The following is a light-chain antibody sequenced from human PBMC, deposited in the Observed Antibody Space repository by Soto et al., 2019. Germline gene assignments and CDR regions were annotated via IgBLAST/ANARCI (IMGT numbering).Light chain of an antibody. CDR1: SSDVGGYNY. CDR2: DVT. J-gene: IGLJ3*02. CDR3: SSYTRSTTRV. V-gene: IGLV2-14*03. Sequence: QSALTQPASVSGSPGQSITISCTGTSSDVGGYNYVSWYQQHPGKVPKLVIYDVTNRPSGVSDRFSGSKSGNTAPLTISGLQAEDEADYYCSSYTRSTTRVFGGGTKVTVL.